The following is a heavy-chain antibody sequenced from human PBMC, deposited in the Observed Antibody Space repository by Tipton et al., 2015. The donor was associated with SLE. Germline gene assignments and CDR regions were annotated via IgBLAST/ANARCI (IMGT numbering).Heavy chain of an antibody. D-gene: IGHD3-10*01. Sequence: GSLRLSCAASGFTFSSYAMSWVRQAPGKGLEWVSAISGSGGSTYYADSVKGRFTISRDNSKNTLYLQMNSLRAEDTAVYYCAKEDRIFPMVQGLTFDPWGQGTLVTVSS. CDR2: ISGSGGST. V-gene: IGHV3-23*01. CDR3: AKEDRIFPMVQGLTFDP. CDR1: GFTFSSYA. J-gene: IGHJ5*02.